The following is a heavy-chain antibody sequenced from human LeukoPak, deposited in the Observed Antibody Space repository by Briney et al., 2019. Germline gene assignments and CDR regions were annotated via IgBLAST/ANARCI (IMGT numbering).Heavy chain of an antibody. Sequence: GGSLRLSCAASGFTFSSYAMSWVRQAPGKGLEWVSTISGSGGSTYYADSVKGRFTISRDNSKNTLYLQMNSLRAEDTAVYYCAKAPVAYYYDSSGYYLGFDYWGQGTLVSVSS. CDR2: ISGSGGST. CDR1: GFTFSSYA. V-gene: IGHV3-23*01. J-gene: IGHJ4*02. CDR3: AKAPVAYYYDSSGYYLGFDY. D-gene: IGHD3-22*01.